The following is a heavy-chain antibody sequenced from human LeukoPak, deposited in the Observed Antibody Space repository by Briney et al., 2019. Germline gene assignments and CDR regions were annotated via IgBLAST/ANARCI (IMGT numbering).Heavy chain of an antibody. Sequence: PSETLSLTCTVSGGSISSGDYYWSWIRQPPGKGLEWIGYIYYSGSTYYNPSLKSRVTISVDTSKNQFSLKLSSVTAADTAVYYCARAMDRDYVIIYRGQGTLVTVSS. CDR1: GGSISSGDYY. J-gene: IGHJ4*02. CDR2: IYYSGST. V-gene: IGHV4-30-4*01. D-gene: IGHD4-17*01. CDR3: ARAMDRDYVIIY.